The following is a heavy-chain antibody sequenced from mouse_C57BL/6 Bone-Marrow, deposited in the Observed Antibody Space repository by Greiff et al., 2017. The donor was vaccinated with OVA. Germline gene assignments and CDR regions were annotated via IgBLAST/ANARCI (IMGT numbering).Heavy chain of an antibody. Sequence: DVHLVASGGGLVKPGGSLKLSCAASGFTFSSYAMSWVRQTPEKRLEWVATISDGGSYTYYPDNVKGRFPISRDNAKNNLYLQMSHLKSEDTAMYYCASFYYGSSYGWYFDVWGTGTTVTVSS. V-gene: IGHV5-4*01. CDR2: ISDGGSYT. D-gene: IGHD1-1*01. J-gene: IGHJ1*03. CDR1: GFTFSSYA. CDR3: ASFYYGSSYGWYFDV.